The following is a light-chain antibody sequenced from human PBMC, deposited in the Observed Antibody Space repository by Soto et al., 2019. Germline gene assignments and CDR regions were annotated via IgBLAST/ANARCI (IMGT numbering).Light chain of an antibody. V-gene: IGKV3-20*01. CDR2: SAS. J-gene: IGKJ5*01. Sequence: EIVLAQSPGTLSLSPGERATLSCRASQSLGADYLAWFQQKPGQSPRLLIYSASNRATGIPDRFSGSGSGTEFTLTISSLKPEDFVVYYCQQNGSLPSTFGQGTRLEIK. CDR3: QQNGSLPST. CDR1: QSLGADY.